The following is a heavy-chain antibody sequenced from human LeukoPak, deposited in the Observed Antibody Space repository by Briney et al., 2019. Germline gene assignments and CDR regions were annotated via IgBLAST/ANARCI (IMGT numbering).Heavy chain of an antibody. J-gene: IGHJ4*02. D-gene: IGHD6-19*01. V-gene: IGHV3-30*04. Sequence: PGRSLRLSCAASGFTFSSYAMHWVRQAPGKGLEWVAVISYDGSNKYYADSVKGRFTISRDNSKNTLYLQMNSLRAEDTAVYYCARDGAVAGSNFDYWGQGTLVTVSS. CDR1: GFTFSSYA. CDR3: ARDGAVAGSNFDY. CDR2: ISYDGSNK.